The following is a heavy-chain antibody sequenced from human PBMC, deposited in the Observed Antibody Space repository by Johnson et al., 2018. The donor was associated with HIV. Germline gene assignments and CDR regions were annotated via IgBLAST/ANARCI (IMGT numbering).Heavy chain of an antibody. CDR3: AKALNYYDSEEDAFDV. CDR1: GFTFSSYA. J-gene: IGHJ3*01. D-gene: IGHD3-22*01. Sequence: QVLLVESGGGVVQPGRSLRLSCAASGFTFSSYAMHWVHQAPGKGLEWVAVISYDGSNKYYADSVKGRFTISRDNSKNTLYLQMNSLRAEDTAVYYCAKALNYYDSEEDAFDVWGQGTMVTVSS. CDR2: ISYDGSNK. V-gene: IGHV3-30-3*01.